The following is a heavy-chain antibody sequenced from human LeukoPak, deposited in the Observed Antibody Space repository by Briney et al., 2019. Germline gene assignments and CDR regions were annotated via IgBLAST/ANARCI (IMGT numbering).Heavy chain of an antibody. J-gene: IGHJ4*02. D-gene: IGHD3-22*01. CDR2: IIPILGIA. Sequence: GASVKVSCKASGGTFSSHAISWVRQAPGQGLEWMGRIIPILGIANYAQKFQGRVTITADKSTSAAYMELSSLRSEDTAVYYCARGSDSSGYYSYYFDYWGQGTLVTVSS. CDR3: ARGSDSSGYYSYYFDY. CDR1: GGTFSSHA. V-gene: IGHV1-69*04.